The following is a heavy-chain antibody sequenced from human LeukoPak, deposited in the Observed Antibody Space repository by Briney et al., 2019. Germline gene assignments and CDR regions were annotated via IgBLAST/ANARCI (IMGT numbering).Heavy chain of an antibody. CDR1: GGSINSGAYY. CDR3: ARGEYGVNSGFWGLFDH. Sequence: SQTLSLTCTVSGGSINSGAYYWTWIRQHPGKGLEWIGHIYYSGSPYYNPSLKSRVTISVDTSKNQFSLKLTSVTAADTAVYYCARGEYGVNSGFWGLFDHWGQGTLVTVSS. V-gene: IGHV4-31*03. CDR2: IYYSGSP. J-gene: IGHJ4*02. D-gene: IGHD4-23*01.